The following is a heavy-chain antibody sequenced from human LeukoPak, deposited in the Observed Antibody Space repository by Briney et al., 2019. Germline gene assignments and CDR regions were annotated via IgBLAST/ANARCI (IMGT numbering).Heavy chain of an antibody. CDR2: INPNSGGT. CDR3: ATSLEMATIREDDAFDI. D-gene: IGHD5-24*01. V-gene: IGHV1-2*02. Sequence: ASVKVSCKASGYTFTGYYMHWVRQARGQGLEWMGWINPNSGGTNYAQKFQGRVTMTRDTSISTAYMELSRLRSDDTAVYYCATSLEMATIREDDAFDIWGQGTMVTVSS. J-gene: IGHJ3*02. CDR1: GYTFTGYY.